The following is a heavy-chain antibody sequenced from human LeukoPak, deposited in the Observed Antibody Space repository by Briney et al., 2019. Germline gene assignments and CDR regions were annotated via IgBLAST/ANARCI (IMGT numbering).Heavy chain of an antibody. CDR1: GFALRIYS. V-gene: IGHV3-21*01. D-gene: IGHD5-18*01. J-gene: IGHJ4*02. CDR2: ISSSSYYI. CDR3: AREGYSYGPFDY. Sequence: PGGSLRLSCAVSGFALRIYSVHCLPEAPGKGLEGVSSISSSSYYIYYADSVKGRFTISRDNAKDSLYLQMNSLRAEDTAVYYCAREGYSYGPFDYWGQGTLVTVSS.